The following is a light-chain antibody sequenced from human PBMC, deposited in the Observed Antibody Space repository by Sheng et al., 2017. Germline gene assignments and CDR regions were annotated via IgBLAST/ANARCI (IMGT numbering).Light chain of an antibody. CDR1: QSVSTN. V-gene: IGKV3-15*01. Sequence: EMVMTQSPDIVSVLPGERATLSCRASQSVSTNLAWYQQRPGQAPRLLISGASTRAAGIPARFSGSGSGTEFTLTISSLQSEDCAVYYCQHYNNWPMWTFGQGTKVEIK. CDR2: GAS. CDR3: QHYNNWPMWT. J-gene: IGKJ1*01.